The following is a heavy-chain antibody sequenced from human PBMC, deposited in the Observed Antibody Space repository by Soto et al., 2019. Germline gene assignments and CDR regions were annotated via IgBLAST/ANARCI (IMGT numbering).Heavy chain of an antibody. D-gene: IGHD3-10*01. CDR1: GGTFSSYA. CDR2: IIPIFGTA. V-gene: IGHV1-69*12. Sequence: QVQLVQSGAEVKKPGSSVKVSCKASGGTFSSYAISWVRQAPGQGLEWMGGIIPIFGTANYAQKFQGRVTITADESTSTDYMEMSSLRSEDTAVYYCAREGGSWNYRYYAMDVWGQGTTVTVSS. CDR3: AREGGSWNYRYYAMDV. J-gene: IGHJ6*02.